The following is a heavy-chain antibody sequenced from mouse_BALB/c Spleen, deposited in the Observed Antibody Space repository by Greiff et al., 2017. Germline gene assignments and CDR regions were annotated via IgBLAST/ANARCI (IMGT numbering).Heavy chain of an antibody. CDR3: ARHRSTMITTVDY. CDR1: GFAFSSYD. V-gene: IGHV5-12-1*01. D-gene: IGHD2-4*01. CDR2: ISSGGGST. J-gene: IGHJ2*01. Sequence: EVHLVESGGGLVKPGGSLKLSCAASGFAFSSYDMSWVRQTPEKRLEWVAYISSGGGSTYYPDTVKGRFTISRGNAKNTLYLQMSSLKSEDTAMYYCARHRSTMITTVDYWGQGTTLTVSS.